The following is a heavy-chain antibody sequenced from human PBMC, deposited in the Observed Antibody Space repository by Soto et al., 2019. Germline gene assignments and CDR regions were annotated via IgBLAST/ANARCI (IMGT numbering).Heavy chain of an antibody. V-gene: IGHV1-8*01. CDR1: GYTFTSYD. CDR3: ARGLVRIRGVIIRSGMDV. Sequence: ASVTVSCQASGYTFTSYDINWVRQATGQGLEWMGWMNPNSGNTGYAQKFQGRVTMTRNTSISTAYMELSSLRSEDTAVYYCARGLVRIRGVIIRSGMDVWGQGTTVTVSS. D-gene: IGHD3-10*01. CDR2: MNPNSGNT. J-gene: IGHJ6*02.